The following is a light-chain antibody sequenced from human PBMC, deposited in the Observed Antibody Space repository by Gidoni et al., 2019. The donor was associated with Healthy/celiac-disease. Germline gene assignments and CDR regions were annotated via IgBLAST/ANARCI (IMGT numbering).Light chain of an antibody. V-gene: IGKV3-20*01. CDR2: GAS. J-gene: IGKJ1*01. CDR3: QQYGSSPWT. Sequence: ETVLTQSPGTLSLSPGERATLSCRASQSVSSSYLAWYQQTSGQAPRLLIYGASSRATGIPDRFSGSGSGTDFTLTISRLEPEDFAVCYCQQYGSSPWTFGQGTKVEIK. CDR1: QSVSSSY.